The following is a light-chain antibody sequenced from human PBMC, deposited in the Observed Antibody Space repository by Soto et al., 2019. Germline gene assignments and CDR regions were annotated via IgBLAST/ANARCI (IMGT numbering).Light chain of an antibody. CDR2: DNN. V-gene: IGLV1-51*01. Sequence: QSVLTQPPSVSAAPGQKVTISCSGSSSNIGNNYVSWYQQLPGTAPKLLIYDNNKRPSGIPDRFSGSKSGPSATRGITGLQTGEEADYYCGSWDSGLSAHAVFGGGTQLTVL. CDR1: SSNIGNNY. CDR3: GSWDSGLSAHAV. J-gene: IGLJ7*01.